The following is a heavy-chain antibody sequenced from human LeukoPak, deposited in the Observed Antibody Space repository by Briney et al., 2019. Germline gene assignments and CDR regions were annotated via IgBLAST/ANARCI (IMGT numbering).Heavy chain of an antibody. CDR3: ARGSNRDYDILTGYYRVEYFQH. Sequence: PSETLSLTCTVSGGSISSYYWSWIRQPPGKGLEWIGYIYYSGSTNYNPSLKSRVTISVDTSKNQFSLKLSSVTAADTAVYYCARGSNRDYDILTGYYRVEYFQHWGQGTLVTVPS. CDR1: GGSISSYY. D-gene: IGHD3-9*01. V-gene: IGHV4-59*01. CDR2: IYYSGST. J-gene: IGHJ1*01.